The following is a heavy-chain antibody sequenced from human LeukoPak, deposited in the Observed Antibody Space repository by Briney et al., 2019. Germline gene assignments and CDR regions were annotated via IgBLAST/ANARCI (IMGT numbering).Heavy chain of an antibody. V-gene: IGHV3-23*01. D-gene: IGHD3-22*01. CDR3: AKRGVVIRVILVGFHKEAYYFDS. CDR1: GITLSNYG. CDR2: ISDSGGRT. Sequence: GGSLRLSCAVSGITLSNYGMSWVRQAPGKGLEWVAGISDSGGRTNYADAVKGRFTISRDNPKNTLYLQMNSLRAEDTAVYFCAKRGVVIRVILVGFHKEAYYFDSWGQGALVTVSS. J-gene: IGHJ4*02.